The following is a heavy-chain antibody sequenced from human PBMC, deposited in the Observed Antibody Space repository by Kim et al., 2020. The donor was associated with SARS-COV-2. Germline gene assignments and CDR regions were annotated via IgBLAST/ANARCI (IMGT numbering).Heavy chain of an antibody. CDR2: I. D-gene: IGHD4-4*01. CDR3: ARRHDYSIFDY. J-gene: IGHJ4*02. Sequence: INCVVSERDRFTLSRDNPKTSLFLQMNSLGAEDTAVYFCARRHDYSIFDYWGQGTLVTVSS. V-gene: IGHV3-7*03.